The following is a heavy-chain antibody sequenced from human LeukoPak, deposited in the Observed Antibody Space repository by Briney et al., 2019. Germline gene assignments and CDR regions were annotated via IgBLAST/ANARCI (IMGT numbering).Heavy chain of an antibody. CDR1: GVTLSPYG. Sequence: GGSVRLSCAASGVTLSPYGMHWVRQAPGKGLEWVAVISYEGGTQHYADSVKGRFIISRDSPRNTLYLQMNILRTEDTAVYYCAKEGTPQVSTWYDLWGQGSQVIVSS. CDR3: AKEGTPQVSTWYDL. V-gene: IGHV3-30*18. J-gene: IGHJ5*02. CDR2: ISYEGGTQ. D-gene: IGHD3-10*01.